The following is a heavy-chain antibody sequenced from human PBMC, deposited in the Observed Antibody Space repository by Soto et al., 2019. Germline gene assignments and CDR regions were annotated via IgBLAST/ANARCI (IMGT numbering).Heavy chain of an antibody. D-gene: IGHD6-6*01. Sequence: SETLSLTCSVSGGSMRNYYRNWIRQPPARELEWIGYVYHSGSTNYQHSLKSRVAMSVDVSRNHFSLTLHSVPAADTAVYFCTSSYSTSSSPDYWGQGTLVTVSS. CDR2: VYHSGST. J-gene: IGHJ4*02. V-gene: IGHV4-59*01. CDR3: TSSYSTSSSPDY. CDR1: GGSMRNYY.